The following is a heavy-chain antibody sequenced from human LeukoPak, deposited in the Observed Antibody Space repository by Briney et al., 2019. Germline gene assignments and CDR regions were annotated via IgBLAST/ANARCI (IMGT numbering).Heavy chain of an antibody. CDR2: ISSSNHYI. Sequence: PGGSLRLSCAASGFTFSTYTMNWVRQAPGKGLEWVSSISSSNHYIYYGDSVKRRFTISRDNAKTSLYLQMNSLRAEDTAVYYCARGRPLDTAMVLDYWGQGTLVTVPS. CDR3: ARGRPLDTAMVLDY. V-gene: IGHV3-21*01. D-gene: IGHD5-18*01. CDR1: GFTFSTYT. J-gene: IGHJ4*02.